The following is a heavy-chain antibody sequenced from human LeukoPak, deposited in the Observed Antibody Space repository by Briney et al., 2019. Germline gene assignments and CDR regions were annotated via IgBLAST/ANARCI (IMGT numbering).Heavy chain of an antibody. Sequence: GGSLRLSCAASGFTFSDYYMSWIRQAPGKGLDWVSYISPSTNSMYYADSVKGRFTISRDNAKNSLFLQMNGLTAEDTAVYYCAREGGRYGDYDYWGQGTLVTVSS. V-gene: IGHV3-11*04. CDR1: GFTFSDYY. CDR3: AREGGRYGDYDY. D-gene: IGHD4-17*01. CDR2: ISPSTNSM. J-gene: IGHJ4*02.